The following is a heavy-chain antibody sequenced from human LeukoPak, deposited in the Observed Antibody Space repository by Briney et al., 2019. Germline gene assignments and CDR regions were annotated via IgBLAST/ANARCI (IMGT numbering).Heavy chain of an antibody. CDR2: IIPIFGTA. D-gene: IGHD4-17*01. Sequence: SVKVSCKASGGTFSSYAINWVRQAPGQGLEWMGRIIPIFGTANYAQKFQGRVTITTDESTSTAYMELSSLRSEDTAVYYCARWNTVTTFFDYWGQGTLVTVSS. J-gene: IGHJ4*02. CDR1: GGTFSSYA. CDR3: ARWNTVTTFFDY. V-gene: IGHV1-69*05.